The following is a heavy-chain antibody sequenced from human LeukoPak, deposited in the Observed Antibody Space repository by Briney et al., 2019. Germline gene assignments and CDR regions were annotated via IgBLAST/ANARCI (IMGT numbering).Heavy chain of an antibody. CDR2: IKQDGSEK. Sequence: GGSLRLSCAASGFTFSSYWMSWVRQAPGKGLEWVANIKQDGSEKYYVDSVKGRLTISRDNAKNSLYLQMNSLRDEDTAVYYCARGGGSGSYYKYWGQGTLVTVSS. D-gene: IGHD3-10*01. V-gene: IGHV3-7*02. CDR1: GFTFSSYW. J-gene: IGHJ4*02. CDR3: ARGGGSGSYYKY.